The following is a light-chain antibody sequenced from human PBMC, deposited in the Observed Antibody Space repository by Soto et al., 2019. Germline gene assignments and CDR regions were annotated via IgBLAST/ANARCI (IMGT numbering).Light chain of an antibody. J-gene: IGLJ1*01. CDR2: EVN. CDR1: SSDVGSYNF. V-gene: IGLV2-23*02. Sequence: QSVLTQPASVSGSPGQSITISCTRTSSDVGSYNFVSWYQQHPGKAPKVVIYEVNKRPSGVSNRFSGSKSGNTASLTISGLQADDEADYYCCSDAGSSTYVFGTGTKLTVL. CDR3: CSDAGSSTYV.